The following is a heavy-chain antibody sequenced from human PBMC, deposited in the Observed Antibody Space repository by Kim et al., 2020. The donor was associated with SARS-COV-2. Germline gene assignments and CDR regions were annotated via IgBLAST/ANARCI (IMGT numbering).Heavy chain of an antibody. V-gene: IGHV3-11*04. J-gene: IGHJ6*02. D-gene: IGHD3-22*01. Sequence: KGRFTITRDNAKNSLYLQMNSLGAEDTAVYYCARELYYYDSSGHAGGMDVWGQGTTVTVSS. CDR3: ARELYYYDSSGHAGGMDV.